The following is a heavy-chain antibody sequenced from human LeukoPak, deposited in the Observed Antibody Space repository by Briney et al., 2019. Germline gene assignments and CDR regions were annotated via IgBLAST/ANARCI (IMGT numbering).Heavy chain of an antibody. D-gene: IGHD5-18*01. J-gene: IGHJ4*02. CDR3: AYGYKLGNFDY. Sequence: SETLSLTCAVYGGSFIGYYWSWIRPPPGKGREWIGEINHSGSTNYNPSLKSRVTRSVDTSKNQFSLKLSSVTAADTAVYYCAYGYKLGNFDYWGQGTLVTVSS. CDR2: INHSGST. V-gene: IGHV4-34*01. CDR1: GGSFIGYY.